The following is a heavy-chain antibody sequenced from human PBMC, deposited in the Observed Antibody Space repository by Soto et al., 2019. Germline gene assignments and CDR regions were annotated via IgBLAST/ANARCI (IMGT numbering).Heavy chain of an antibody. CDR2: IYYSGST. CDR3: ARTYYYDSSGYYGAFDI. V-gene: IGHV4-39*01. Sequence: SETLSLTCTVSGGSISSSSYYWGWIRQPPGKGLEWIGSIYYSGSTYYNPSLKSRVTLSVDTSKNQFSLKLSSVTAADTAVYYCARTYYYDSSGYYGAFDIWGQGTMVT. CDR1: GGSISSSSYY. D-gene: IGHD3-22*01. J-gene: IGHJ3*02.